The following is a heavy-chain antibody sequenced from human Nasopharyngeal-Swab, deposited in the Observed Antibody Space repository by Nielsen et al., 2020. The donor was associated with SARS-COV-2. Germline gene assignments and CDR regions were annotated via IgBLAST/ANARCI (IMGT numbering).Heavy chain of an antibody. D-gene: IGHD2-2*01. CDR1: GYTFTSDA. CDR3: ARSNCSSTSCYAF. CDR2: INTNTGNP. V-gene: IGHV7-4-1*02. Sequence: ASGKVSCKASGYTFTSDAMNWVRQAPGQGLEWMGWINTNTGNPTYAQGFTGRFVFSLDTSVSTAYLQISSLKAEDTAVYYCARSNCSSTSCYAFWGQGTLVTVSS. J-gene: IGHJ4*02.